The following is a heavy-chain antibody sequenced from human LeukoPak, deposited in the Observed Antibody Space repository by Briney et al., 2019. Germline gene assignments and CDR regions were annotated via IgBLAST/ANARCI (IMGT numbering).Heavy chain of an antibody. J-gene: IGHJ3*02. V-gene: IGHV4-39*01. D-gene: IGHD3-9*01. CDR3: AKRGRYFDWLLVDDAFDI. CDR2: IYYSGST. Sequence: SETLSLTCTVSGGSISSSSYYWGWIRQPPGKGLEWIGSIYYSGSTYYNPSLKSRVTISVDTFKNQFSLKLSSVTAADTAVYYCAKRGRYFDWLLVDDAFDIWGQGTMVTVSS. CDR1: GGSISSSSYY.